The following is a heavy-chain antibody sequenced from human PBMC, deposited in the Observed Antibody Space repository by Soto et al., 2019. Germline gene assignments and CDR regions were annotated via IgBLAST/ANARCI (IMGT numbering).Heavy chain of an antibody. J-gene: IGHJ4*02. V-gene: IGHV3-30*18. CDR3: AKAMGYFDWLLPFDY. CDR1: GFTFSGYG. CDR2: ISYDGSNK. Sequence: GGSLRLSCAASGFTFSGYGMHWVRQAPGKGLEWVAVISYDGSNKYYADSVKGRFTISRDNSKNTLYLQMNSLRAEDTAVYYCAKAMGYFDWLLPFDYWGQGTLVTVSS. D-gene: IGHD3-9*01.